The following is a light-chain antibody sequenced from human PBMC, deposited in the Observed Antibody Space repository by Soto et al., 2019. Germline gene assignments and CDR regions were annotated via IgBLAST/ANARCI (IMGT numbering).Light chain of an antibody. CDR1: GSNIGSHD. CDR2: RND. J-gene: IGLJ2*01. V-gene: IGLV1-47*02. Sequence: QSVLTQPPSASGTPGQRVTISCSGSGSNIGSHDVYWYQHLPGTAPKVLIYRNDQRPSCVPDRFSASRSGTSASLAISGLRSEDEADSYWVAWDDSLSGGVFGGGTKLPVL. CDR3: VAWDDSLSGGV.